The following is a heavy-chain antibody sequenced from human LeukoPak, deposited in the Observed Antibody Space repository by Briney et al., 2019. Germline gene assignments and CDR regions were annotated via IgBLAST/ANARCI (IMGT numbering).Heavy chain of an antibody. CDR2: TYYGSKWYN. J-gene: IGHJ4*02. D-gene: IGHD6-19*01. Sequence: SQTLSLTCVVSGDSVSSKNGAWNWIRQSPSRGLEWLGRTYYGSKWYNDYAESMEGRMTISQDTSKNQYSLHLNSVTPDDTAVYYCARDFGTTGWHTFDYWGQGTQVTVSS. CDR1: GDSVSSKNGA. CDR3: ARDFGTTGWHTFDY. V-gene: IGHV6-1*01.